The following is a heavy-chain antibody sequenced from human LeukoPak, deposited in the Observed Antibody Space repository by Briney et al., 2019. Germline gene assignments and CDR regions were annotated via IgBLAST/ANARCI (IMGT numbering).Heavy chain of an antibody. V-gene: IGHV1-46*01. CDR3: AMDQYFYDSSGHRGYFDY. J-gene: IGHJ4*02. CDR2: INPSGGST. Sequence: ASVKVSCKASGYTFTSYYMHWVRQAPGQGLEWMGIINPSGGSTSYAQKFQGRVAMTRDTSTSTVYMELSSLRSEDTAVYYCAMDQYFYDSSGHRGYFDYWGQGTLVTVSS. CDR1: GYTFTSYY. D-gene: IGHD3-22*01.